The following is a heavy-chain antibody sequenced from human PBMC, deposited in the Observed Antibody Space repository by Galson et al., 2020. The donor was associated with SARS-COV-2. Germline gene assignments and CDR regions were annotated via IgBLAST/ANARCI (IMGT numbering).Heavy chain of an antibody. CDR1: GFIFSTYE. Sequence: GGSLRLSCAASGFIFSTYEMNWVRQTPHKGLEWISTISPSGDHIWSPDSVKGRFTISRDNARNLVFLQMSSLRAEDTALYYCVRRIRRQFDFWGQGTLVTVSS. CDR2: ISPSGDHI. CDR3: VRRIRRQFDF. V-gene: IGHV3-48*03. J-gene: IGHJ4*02.